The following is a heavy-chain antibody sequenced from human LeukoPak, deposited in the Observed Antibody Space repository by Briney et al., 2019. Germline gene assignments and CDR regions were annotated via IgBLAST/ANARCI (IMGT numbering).Heavy chain of an antibody. Sequence: ASVKVSCKASGYTFTTYGITWVRQAPGQGLEWMGWISANNGNTNCAQKFQGRVTMTRDTSISTAYMELSRLRSDDTAVYYCARAGTIDDAFDIWGQGTMVTVSS. CDR3: ARAGTIDDAFDI. CDR2: ISANNGNT. J-gene: IGHJ3*02. CDR1: GYTFTTYG. D-gene: IGHD1-14*01. V-gene: IGHV1-18*01.